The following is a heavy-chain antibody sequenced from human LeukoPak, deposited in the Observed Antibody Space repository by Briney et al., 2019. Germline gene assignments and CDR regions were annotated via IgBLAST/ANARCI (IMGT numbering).Heavy chain of an antibody. Sequence: GASVKVSCKASGYTFTSYYMHWVRQAPGQGRAWMGIINPKGCSTSYARKFQGRVTMTMSRYRNQVYVELSSLRSEDTAVYYCARDHRYDFDYWGQGTLVTVSS. CDR3: ARDHRYDFDY. D-gene: IGHD3-22*01. V-gene: IGHV1-46*01. CDR1: GYTFTSYY. CDR2: INPKGCST. J-gene: IGHJ4*02.